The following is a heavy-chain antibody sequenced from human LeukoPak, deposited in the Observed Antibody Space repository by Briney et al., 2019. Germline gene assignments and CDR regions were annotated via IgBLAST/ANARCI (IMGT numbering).Heavy chain of an antibody. D-gene: IGHD1-1*01. CDR3: ARQLGWIDDY. CDR2: NYSDGRTA. Sequence: GGSLRLSCAASGFTFSSYEMNWVRQAPGKGLVWVSRNYSDGRTATYADSVKGRFTISRDNAKDTLYLQMNSLTAEDTAVYYCARQLGWIDDYWGQGTLVTVSS. J-gene: IGHJ4*02. V-gene: IGHV3-74*01. CDR1: GFTFSSYE.